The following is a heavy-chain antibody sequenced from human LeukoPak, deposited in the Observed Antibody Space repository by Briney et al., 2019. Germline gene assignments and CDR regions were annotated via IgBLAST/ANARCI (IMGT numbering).Heavy chain of an antibody. Sequence: GASVKVSCKASGYTFTSYGISWVRQAPGQGLEWMGGIIPIFGTANYAQKFQGRVTITADESTSTAYMELSSLRSEDTAVYYCARGRDAFDIWGQGTMVTVSS. J-gene: IGHJ3*02. CDR1: GYTFTSYG. CDR2: IIPIFGTA. V-gene: IGHV1-69*13. CDR3: ARGRDAFDI.